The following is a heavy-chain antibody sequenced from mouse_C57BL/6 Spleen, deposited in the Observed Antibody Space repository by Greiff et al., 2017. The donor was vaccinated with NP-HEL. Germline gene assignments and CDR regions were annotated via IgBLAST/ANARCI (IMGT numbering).Heavy chain of an antibody. CDR1: GYAFSSSW. CDR3: ARWDY. CDR2: IYPGDGDT. Sequence: VQLQQSGPELVKPGASVKISCKASGYAFSSSWLNWVQQGPGKGLEWIGRIYPGDGDTNYNGKFKGKATLTADKSSSTAYMQLSSLTSEDSAVYFCARWDYWGQGTTLTVAS. J-gene: IGHJ2*01. V-gene: IGHV1-82*01.